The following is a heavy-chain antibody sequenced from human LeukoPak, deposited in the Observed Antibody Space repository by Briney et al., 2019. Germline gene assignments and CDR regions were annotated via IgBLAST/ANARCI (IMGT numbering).Heavy chain of an antibody. J-gene: IGHJ5*02. CDR3: ARDKVIASAGTPNWFDP. CDR2: ISNSGGST. V-gene: IGHV3-23*01. Sequence: GGSLRLSCAASGFTFSSYAMSWVRQAPGKGLEWVSAISNSGGSTYYADSVKGRFTISRDNSKNTLYLQMNSLRADDTAVYYCARDKVIASAGTPNWFDPWGQGTLVTVSS. D-gene: IGHD6-13*01. CDR1: GFTFSSYA.